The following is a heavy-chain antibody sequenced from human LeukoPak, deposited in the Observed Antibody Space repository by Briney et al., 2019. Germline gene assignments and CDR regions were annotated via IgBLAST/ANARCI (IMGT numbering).Heavy chain of an antibody. J-gene: IGHJ4*02. CDR2: IGCSGGTT. D-gene: IGHD2-2*01. Sequence: GGCLRLSCAASGFTLSSYAMSWVRQAPGKGLEWGSSIGCSGGTTFYADSVKGRFTISRDNSKNTLFLQMSSLRAEDTAVYYCAKGYCASTTCYASFENWGQGTLVTVSS. CDR1: GFTLSSYA. V-gene: IGHV3-23*01. CDR3: AKGYCASTTCYASFEN.